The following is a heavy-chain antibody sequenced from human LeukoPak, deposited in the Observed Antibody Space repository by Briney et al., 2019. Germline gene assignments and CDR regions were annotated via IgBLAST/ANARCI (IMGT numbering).Heavy chain of an antibody. Sequence: GESLKISCQGSGYSFPIYWIGWVRQMPGKGLEWMGIIYPGDSDTRYGPSFQGQVTVSADKSISTAYLQWSSLKASDTAMYYCASSTRRCSSTSCYFDYWGQGTLVTVSS. CDR3: ASSTRRCSSTSCYFDY. J-gene: IGHJ4*02. D-gene: IGHD2-2*01. V-gene: IGHV5-51*01. CDR1: GYSFPIYW. CDR2: IYPGDSDT.